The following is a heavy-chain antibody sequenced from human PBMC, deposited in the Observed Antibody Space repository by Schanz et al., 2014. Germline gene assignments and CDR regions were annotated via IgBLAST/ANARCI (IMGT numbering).Heavy chain of an antibody. V-gene: IGHV3-23*01. Sequence: EGQLLESGGGLIQPGGSLRLSCAASGFTFSSYAMSWVRQAPGKGLEWVSGISGSGGTTHYADSVEGRFTISRVNSKNTLYLRMKGLRAEDTAVYYCAKGRRGYFDSSGSYWGTFDFWGQGPLVTVSS. CDR2: ISGSGGTT. CDR3: AKGRRGYFDSSGSYWGTFDF. CDR1: GFTFSSYA. D-gene: IGHD3-22*01. J-gene: IGHJ4*02.